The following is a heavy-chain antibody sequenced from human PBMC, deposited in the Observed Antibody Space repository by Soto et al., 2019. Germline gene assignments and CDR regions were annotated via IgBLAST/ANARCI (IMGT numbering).Heavy chain of an antibody. CDR2: ITRDGSST. V-gene: IGHV3-74*01. CDR1: GFSLSDYW. Sequence: EVQLVESGGGLVQPGGSLRLSCAASGFSLSDYWMHWVRQAPGEGLVWLSRITRDGSSTNYADSVKGRFTISRDNAKNTLYLQVNSLRGEDTAVYYCGRGANGYYYFDYWGQGTLVTVSS. J-gene: IGHJ4*02. CDR3: GRGANGYYYFDY. D-gene: IGHD5-18*01.